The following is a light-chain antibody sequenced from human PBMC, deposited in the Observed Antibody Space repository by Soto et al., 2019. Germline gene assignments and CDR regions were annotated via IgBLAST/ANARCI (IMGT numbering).Light chain of an antibody. CDR1: QSVSTY. CDR3: QLRSNWPPFT. Sequence: EIVLTQSPATLSLSPGERATLSCRASQSVSTYLAWYQQRPGQAPRLLIYDASNRATGIPARFSGSGSGTDFTLTISSLEPEDFAVYFCQLRSNWPPFTFGPETKVDIK. J-gene: IGKJ3*01. V-gene: IGKV3-11*01. CDR2: DAS.